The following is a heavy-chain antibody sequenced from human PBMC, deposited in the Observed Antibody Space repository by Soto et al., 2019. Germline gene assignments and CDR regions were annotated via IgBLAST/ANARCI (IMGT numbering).Heavy chain of an antibody. CDR1: AGSITGDEYY. J-gene: IGHJ4*02. V-gene: IGHV4-30-4*01. CDR3: ASQRIAAAGTWFDY. D-gene: IGHD6-13*01. CDR2: IHHTGST. Sequence: PSETLSLTCTVSAGSITGDEYYWNWIRYRPGKGLEWIGFIHHTGSTFYNPSLESRASISIDTSMSQFSLNLGSVTVADTAVYYCASQRIAAAGTWFDYWGQGTLVTVSS.